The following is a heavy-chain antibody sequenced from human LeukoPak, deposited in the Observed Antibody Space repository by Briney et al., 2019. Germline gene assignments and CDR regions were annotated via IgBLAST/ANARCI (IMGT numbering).Heavy chain of an antibody. Sequence: QTGGSLRLSCVVSDFTFAVSWVRQAPGKGLEWISTINGRGDDSFHADSVKGRFTISRDNAKNSLYLQMNSLRAEDTAVYYCARLLGGGYDFDYWGQGTLVTVSS. V-gene: IGHV3-23*01. CDR3: ARLLGGGYDFDY. D-gene: IGHD1-26*01. CDR1: DFTFA. J-gene: IGHJ4*02. CDR2: INGRGDDS.